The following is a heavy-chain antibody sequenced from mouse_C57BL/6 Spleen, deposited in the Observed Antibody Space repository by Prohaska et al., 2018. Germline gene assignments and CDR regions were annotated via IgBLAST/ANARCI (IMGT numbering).Heavy chain of an antibody. D-gene: IGHD1-1*01. Sequence: QVQLHQLGAELVKPCASLKLSCKSSGYSFTSYWIQWVNQRPGQGLAWIGEIDPSDSYTNYKQKYKGKATLTVDTSSSTAYMQLSSLTSEDSAVYYCARWGITTVEVYWYFDVWGTGTTVTVSS. J-gene: IGHJ1*03. CDR2: IDPSDSYT. CDR3: ARWGITTVEVYWYFDV. CDR1: GYSFTSYW. V-gene: IGHV1-50*01.